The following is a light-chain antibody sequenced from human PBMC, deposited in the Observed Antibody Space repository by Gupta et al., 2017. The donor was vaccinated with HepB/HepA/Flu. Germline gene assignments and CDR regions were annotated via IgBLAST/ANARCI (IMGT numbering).Light chain of an antibody. CDR1: SGNIASNY. CDR2: EDN. CDR3: QSYDSNDVI. J-gene: IGLJ2*01. V-gene: IGLV6-57*03. Sequence: NFKMLKHQSVSESPGRTVTISCTRSSGNIASNYVQWFQQRPGSAPTIIIYEDNQRPSGVPDRFSGSIDSSSNSASLTISGLKTEDEADYYCQSYDSNDVIFGGGTRLTV.